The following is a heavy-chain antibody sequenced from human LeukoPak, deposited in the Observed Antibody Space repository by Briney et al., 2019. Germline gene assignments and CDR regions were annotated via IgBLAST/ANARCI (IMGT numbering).Heavy chain of an antibody. CDR1: GFTFDDYA. Sequence: PGGSLRLSCAASGFTFDDYAMHWVRQAPGKGLEWVSGISWNSGSIGYADSVKGRFTISRDNAKNSLYLQMNSPRAEDTALYYCAKEERNAFDIWGQGTMVTVSS. D-gene: IGHD5-24*01. J-gene: IGHJ3*02. V-gene: IGHV3-9*01. CDR2: ISWNSGSI. CDR3: AKEERNAFDI.